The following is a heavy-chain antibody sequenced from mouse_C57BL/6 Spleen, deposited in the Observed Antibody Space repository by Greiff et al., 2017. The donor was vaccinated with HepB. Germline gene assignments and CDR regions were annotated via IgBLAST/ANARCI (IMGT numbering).Heavy chain of an antibody. Sequence: VHLVESGPELVKPGASVKISCKASGYAFSSSWMNWVKQRPGKGLEWIGRIYPGDGDTNYNGKFKGKATLTADKSSSTAYMQLSSLTSEDSAVYFCARKDYDRDYWGQGTTLTVSS. V-gene: IGHV1-82*01. CDR1: GYAFSSSW. J-gene: IGHJ2*01. CDR3: ARKDYDRDY. D-gene: IGHD2-4*01. CDR2: IYPGDGDT.